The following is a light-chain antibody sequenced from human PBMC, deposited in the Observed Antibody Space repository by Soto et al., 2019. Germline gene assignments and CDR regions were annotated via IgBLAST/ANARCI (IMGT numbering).Light chain of an antibody. CDR3: QHRSNWPPYT. CDR1: QSLNND. CDR2: DAS. Sequence: EIVLTQSPAALSLSPGETATLSCRASQSLNNDLAWYQQKPGQAPRLLIYDASDRATGVPARFRGSGSGTDFTLTISSIDPEDFAVYYCQHRSNWPPYTFGQGTKLEI. J-gene: IGKJ2*01. V-gene: IGKV3-11*01.